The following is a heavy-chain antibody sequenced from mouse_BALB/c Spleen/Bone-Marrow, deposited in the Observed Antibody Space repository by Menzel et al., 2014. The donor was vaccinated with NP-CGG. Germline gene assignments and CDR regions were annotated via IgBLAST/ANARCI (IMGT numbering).Heavy chain of an antibody. CDR2: IWSGGIT. CDR1: GFSLSYYG. V-gene: IGHV2-2*02. Sequence: VMLVESGPGLVQPSQSLSITCTVSGFSLSYYGVHWIRRSPGKGLEWLGVIWSGGITDYNASFISRLSISKDNSKSXVFFTMNSLQANDTAIYYCARSPSMDYWGPGTSVTVSS. CDR3: ARSPSMDY. J-gene: IGHJ4*01.